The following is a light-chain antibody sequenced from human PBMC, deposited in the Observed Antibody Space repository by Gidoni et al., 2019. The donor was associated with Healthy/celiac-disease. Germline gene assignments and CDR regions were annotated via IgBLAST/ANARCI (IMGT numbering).Light chain of an antibody. V-gene: IGKV3-20*01. CDR2: GAC. J-gene: IGKJ1*01. CDR3: QQYGSSPRET. Sequence: EIVLTQSPGTLSLSPGERATLSCRASQSVSSSYLAWYQQKPGQAPRLLIYGACSRATGIPDRFSGSGSGTDFTLTISRLEPEDFAVYYCQQYGSSPRETFGQGTKVEIK. CDR1: QSVSSSY.